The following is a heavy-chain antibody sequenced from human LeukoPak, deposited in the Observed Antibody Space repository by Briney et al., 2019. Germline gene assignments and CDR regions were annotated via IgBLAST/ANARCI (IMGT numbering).Heavy chain of an antibody. CDR1: GFTFCSYS. CDR3: ARDAGYGDFNPGLRDY. V-gene: IGHV3-21*01. CDR2: ISSSSSYI. D-gene: IGHD4-17*01. J-gene: IGHJ4*02. Sequence: GGSLRLSCAASGFTFCSYSMNWVRQAPGKGLEWVSSISSSSSYIYYADSVKGRFTISRDNAKNSLYLQMNSLRAEDTAVYYCARDAGYGDFNPGLRDYWGQGTLVTVSS.